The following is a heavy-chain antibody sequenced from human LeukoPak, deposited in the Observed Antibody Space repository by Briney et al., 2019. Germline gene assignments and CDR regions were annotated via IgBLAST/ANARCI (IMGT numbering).Heavy chain of an antibody. CDR3: ARVLVGALDY. CDR2: ISYDGSNK. Sequence: TGGSLRLSCAASGFTFSSYAMHWVRQAPGKGLEWVAVISYDGSNKYYADSVKGRFTISRDNSKNTLYLQMNSLRAEETAVYYCARVLVGALDYWGQGTLVTVSS. D-gene: IGHD1-26*01. CDR1: GFTFSSYA. J-gene: IGHJ4*02. V-gene: IGHV3-30-3*01.